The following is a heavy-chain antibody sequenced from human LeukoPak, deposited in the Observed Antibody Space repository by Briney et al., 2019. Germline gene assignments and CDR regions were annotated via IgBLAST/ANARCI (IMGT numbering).Heavy chain of an antibody. CDR2: ISAYNGNT. V-gene: IGHV1-18*01. CDR3: ARGQQLIHAFDI. D-gene: IGHD6-13*01. Sequence: GASVKVSCKASGYTFTSYGFSWVRQAPGQGLEWMGWISAYNGNTNYAQKLQGRVTMTTDTSTSTAHMELRSLRSNDTAVYYCARGQQLIHAFDIWGQGTMVNVSS. J-gene: IGHJ3*02. CDR1: GYTFTSYG.